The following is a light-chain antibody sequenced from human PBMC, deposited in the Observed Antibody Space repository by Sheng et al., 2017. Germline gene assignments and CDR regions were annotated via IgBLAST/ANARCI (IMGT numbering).Light chain of an antibody. V-gene: IGKV3-11*01. CDR1: QSIDSY. CDR3: QQRSNWPQVS. CDR2: GVS. Sequence: DIVLTQSPATLSLSPGQRATLSCRASQSIDSYLAWYQQKPGQAPRLIISGVSNRATGIPARFSGSGSGTDFTLTISSLEPEDSALYFCQQRSNWPQVSFGGGTKVEVK. J-gene: IGKJ4*01.